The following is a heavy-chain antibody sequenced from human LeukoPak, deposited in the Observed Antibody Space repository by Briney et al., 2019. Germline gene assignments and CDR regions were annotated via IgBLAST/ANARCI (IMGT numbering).Heavy chain of an antibody. Sequence: SETLSLTCAVYGGSFSGYYWSWIRQPPGKGLEWIGEINHSGSTNYNPSLKSRVTISVDTSKNQFSLKLSSVTAADTAVYYCASSRGYILTLDAFDIWGQGTMVTVSS. CDR1: GGSFSGYY. CDR3: ASSRGYILTLDAFDI. D-gene: IGHD3-9*01. J-gene: IGHJ3*02. V-gene: IGHV4-34*01. CDR2: INHSGST.